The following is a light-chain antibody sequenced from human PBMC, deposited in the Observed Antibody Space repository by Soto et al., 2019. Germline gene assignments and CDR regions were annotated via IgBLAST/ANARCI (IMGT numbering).Light chain of an antibody. CDR2: FAS. V-gene: IGKV3-20*01. Sequence: EIVLTQSPCTLSLSPGEKATLSCRAIQSVNSRYLAWYQQKPGQTPRLLIHFASTRATGIPDRFSGSGSGTDFTLTISRLEPEDFAVYYCQQYGLSPWTFGQGTKVDIK. CDR3: QQYGLSPWT. CDR1: QSVNSRY. J-gene: IGKJ1*01.